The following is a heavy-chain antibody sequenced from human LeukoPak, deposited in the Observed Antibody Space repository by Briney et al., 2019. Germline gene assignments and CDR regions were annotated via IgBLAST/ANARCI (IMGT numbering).Heavy chain of an antibody. CDR2: IYSGGST. D-gene: IGHD6-19*01. CDR1: GFTVSSNY. J-gene: IGHJ4*02. Sequence: GGSLRLSCAASGFTVSSNYMSWVRQAPGKGLEWVSVIYSGGSTYYADSVKGRFTISRDNSKNTMYLQMNSLRAEDTAVYYCARARPGVAGFFDYWGQGTLVTVSS. CDR3: ARARPGVAGFFDY. V-gene: IGHV3-53*01.